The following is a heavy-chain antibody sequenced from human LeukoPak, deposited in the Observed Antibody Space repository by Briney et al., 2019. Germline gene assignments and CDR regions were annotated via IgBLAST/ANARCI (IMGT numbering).Heavy chain of an antibody. D-gene: IGHD2-15*01. Sequence: SVKVSCKASGGTFSSYAISWVRQAPGQGLEWMGRIIPIFGIANYAQKFQGRVTVTADKSTSTACMELSSLRSEVTAVYYCASSYTTLGYCSGGSCYGNWGRGTLVTVSS. J-gene: IGHJ4*02. CDR2: IIPIFGIA. V-gene: IGHV1-69*04. CDR3: ASSYTTLGYCSGGSCYGN. CDR1: GGTFSSYA.